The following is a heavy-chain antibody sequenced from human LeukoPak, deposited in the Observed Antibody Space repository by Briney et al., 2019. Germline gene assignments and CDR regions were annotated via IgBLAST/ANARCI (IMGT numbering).Heavy chain of an antibody. CDR1: GFTFSSYA. Sequence: PGGSLRLSCSASGFTFSSYAMHWVRQAPGKGLEYVSAISSNGGSTYYADSVKGRFTISRDNSKNTLYLQMSSLRADDTAVYYCARVADDDILTGYPPDYYYYGMDVWGKGTTVTVSS. CDR2: ISSNGGST. D-gene: IGHD3-9*01. V-gene: IGHV3-64D*06. J-gene: IGHJ6*04. CDR3: ARVADDDILTGYPPDYYYYGMDV.